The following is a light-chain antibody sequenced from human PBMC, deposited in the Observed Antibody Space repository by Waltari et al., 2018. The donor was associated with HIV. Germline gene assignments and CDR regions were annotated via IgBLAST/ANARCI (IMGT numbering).Light chain of an antibody. V-gene: IGKV3-11*01. CDR1: QSVSTY. CDR3: QQYYSLPR. J-gene: IGKJ4*01. CDR2: DAS. Sequence: EIVLTQSPATLSLSPGERATLSCRASQSVSTYLAWYQQKPGQAPRLLIYDASNRATGIPARFSGSGSETDFTLLISSLQAEDVAIYYCQQYYSLPRFGGGTRVEI.